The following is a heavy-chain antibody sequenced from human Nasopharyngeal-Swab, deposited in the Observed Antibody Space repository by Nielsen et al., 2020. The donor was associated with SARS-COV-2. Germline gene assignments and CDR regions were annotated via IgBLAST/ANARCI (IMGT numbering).Heavy chain of an antibody. CDR1: GFTFDSYA. CDR3: AKDRYCSGGACYFNGFDS. CDR2: VTGSGSTT. J-gene: IGHJ4*02. D-gene: IGHD2-15*01. V-gene: IGHV3-23*01. Sequence: GESLKISCAASGFTFDSYAVTWVRQAPGKGLEWVSSVTGSGSTTKYADSVKGRFTISRDNSNKKVYLQMHSLRAEDSAVYYCAKDRYCSGGACYFNGFDSWGQGTLVTVSS.